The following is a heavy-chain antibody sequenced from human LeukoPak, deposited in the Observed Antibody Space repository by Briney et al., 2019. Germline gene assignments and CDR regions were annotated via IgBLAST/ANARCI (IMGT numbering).Heavy chain of an antibody. CDR2: IWYDGSNK. V-gene: IGHV3-33*06. CDR1: GFTFSSYG. CDR3: AKDPRKGGGYYGVYAFDI. Sequence: GRSLRLSCAASGFTFSSYGMHWVRQAPGKGLEWVAVIWYDGSNKYYAASVKGRFTISRDNSKNTLYLQMNSLRAEHTAVYYWAKDPRKGGGYYGVYAFDIWGQGTMCTVSS. J-gene: IGHJ3*02. D-gene: IGHD3-16*01.